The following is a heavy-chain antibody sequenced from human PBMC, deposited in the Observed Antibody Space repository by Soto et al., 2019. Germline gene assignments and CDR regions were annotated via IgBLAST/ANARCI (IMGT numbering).Heavy chain of an antibody. D-gene: IGHD6-13*01. V-gene: IGHV4-34*01. J-gene: IGHJ6*02. CDR2: INHSGST. CDR1: GGSFRGYY. CDR3: ARGRQPKYYYGMDV. Sequence: SETRSVTCAGYGGSFRGYYWSWSRQPPGKGLEWIGEINHSGSTNYNPSLKSRVTISVDTSKNQFSLKLSSVTAADTAVYYCARGRQPKYYYGMDVWGQGTTVT.